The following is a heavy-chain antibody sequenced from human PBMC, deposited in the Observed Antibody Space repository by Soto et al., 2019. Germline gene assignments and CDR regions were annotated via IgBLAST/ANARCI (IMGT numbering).Heavy chain of an antibody. Sequence: SETLSLTCAVSGGSISSSNWWSWVRQPPGKGLEWIGEIYHSGSTNYNPSLKSRVTISVDKSKNQFSLKLSSVTAADTAVYYCARRWGGAVVPAPFDPWGQGTLVTVSS. D-gene: IGHD2-2*01. J-gene: IGHJ5*02. CDR3: ARRWGGAVVPAPFDP. CDR1: GGSISSSNW. V-gene: IGHV4-4*02. CDR2: IYHSGST.